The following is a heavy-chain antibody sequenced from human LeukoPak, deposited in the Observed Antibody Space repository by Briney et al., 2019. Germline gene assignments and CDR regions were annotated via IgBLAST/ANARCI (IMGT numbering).Heavy chain of an antibody. Sequence: ASVKVSCKASGYTFTGYYMHCVRQAPGQGLEWMGWINPNSGGTNYAQKFQGRVTMTRDTSISTAYMELSGLRSDDTAVYYCAREDLYYYDSSGSEYFQHWGQGTLVTVSS. CDR2: INPNSGGT. CDR3: AREDLYYYDSSGSEYFQH. J-gene: IGHJ1*01. CDR1: GYTFTGYY. V-gene: IGHV1-2*02. D-gene: IGHD3-22*01.